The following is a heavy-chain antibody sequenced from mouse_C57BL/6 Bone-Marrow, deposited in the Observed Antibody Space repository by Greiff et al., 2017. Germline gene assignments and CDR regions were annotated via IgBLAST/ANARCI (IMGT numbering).Heavy chain of an antibody. CDR3: ASPYYYGSSSPRYFDV. V-gene: IGHV1-76*01. J-gene: IGHJ1*03. D-gene: IGHD1-1*01. CDR1: GYTFTDYY. Sequence: QVQLQQSGAELVRPGASVKLSCKASGYTFTDYYINWVKQRPGQGLEWIARIYPGSGNTYYNEKFKGKATLTAEKSSSTAYMQLSSLTSEDSAVYFCASPYYYGSSSPRYFDVWGTGTTVTVSS. CDR2: IYPGSGNT.